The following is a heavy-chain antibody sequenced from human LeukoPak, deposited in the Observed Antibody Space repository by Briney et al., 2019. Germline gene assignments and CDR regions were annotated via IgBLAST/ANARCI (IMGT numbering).Heavy chain of an antibody. D-gene: IGHD3-22*01. CDR2: ISSSGSTI. CDR1: GFTFSSYE. Sequence: AGGSLRLSCAASGFTFSSYEMNWVRQAPGKGLEWVSYISSSGSTIYYADSVKGRFTISRDNAKNSLYLQMNSLRAEDTAVYYCARGAYYYDSSGYRDYWGQGTLVTVSS. CDR3: ARGAYYYDSSGYRDY. V-gene: IGHV3-48*03. J-gene: IGHJ4*02.